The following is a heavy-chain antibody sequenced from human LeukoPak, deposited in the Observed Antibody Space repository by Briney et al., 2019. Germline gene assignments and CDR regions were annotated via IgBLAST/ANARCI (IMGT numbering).Heavy chain of an antibody. J-gene: IGHJ3*02. V-gene: IGHV4-59*01. CDR3: ARGSRLGVVERDAFDI. Sequence: SETLSLTCTVSDGSISDSYWSWIRQSPGKGLEWIGYIFYTGFTHYNPSLESRVTISVDTSKKHFSLRLKSVTAADTAVYYCARGSRLGVVERDAFDIWGQGTMVTVSS. CDR1: DGSISDSY. CDR2: IFYTGFT. D-gene: IGHD3-3*01.